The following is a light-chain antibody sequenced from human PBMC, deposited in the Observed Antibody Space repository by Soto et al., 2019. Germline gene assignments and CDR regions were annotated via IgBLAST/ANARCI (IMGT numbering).Light chain of an antibody. CDR3: QQLNSYPLT. Sequence: IQLTQSPSSLSASVGDRVTITCRASQGISSYLAWYQQKPGKAPKLLIYAASTLQSGVPSRFSGSGSGTDFTLTIRSLQPEDFETYYCQQLNSYPLTFGPGTKVDIK. CDR1: QGISSY. J-gene: IGKJ3*01. V-gene: IGKV1-9*01. CDR2: AAS.